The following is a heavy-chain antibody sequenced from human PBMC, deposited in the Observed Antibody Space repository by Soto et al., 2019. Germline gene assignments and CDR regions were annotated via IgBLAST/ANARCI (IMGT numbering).Heavy chain of an antibody. J-gene: IGHJ3*02. CDR2: INPNSGGT. CDR1: GYTFTGYY. V-gene: IGHV1-2*02. D-gene: IGHD4-17*01. CDR3: ATALGTSYGGNARDAFDI. Sequence: ASVKVSCKASGYTFTGYYMHWVRQAPGQGLEWMGWINPNSGGTNYAQKFQGRVTMTRDTSISTAYMELSRLRSDDTAVYYCATALGTSYGGNARDAFDIWGQGTMVTVSS.